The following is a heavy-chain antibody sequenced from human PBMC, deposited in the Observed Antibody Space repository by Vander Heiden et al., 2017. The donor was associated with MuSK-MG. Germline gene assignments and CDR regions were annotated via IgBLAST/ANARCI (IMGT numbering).Heavy chain of an antibody. CDR1: GYSFTSYW. Sequence: EVQLVQSGAEVKNPGESLKISCKGSGYSFTSYWIGWVRQMPGKGLEWMGISYPGHSDTRYRTSFQGQGTISADKSISTAYRQWSILKASETAMYYCAGLSEQGSGGTYQNWFDPWGQGTLVTVSS. CDR3: AGLSEQGSGGTYQNWFDP. J-gene: IGHJ5*02. CDR2: SYPGHSDT. V-gene: IGHV5-51*01. D-gene: IGHD3-10*01.